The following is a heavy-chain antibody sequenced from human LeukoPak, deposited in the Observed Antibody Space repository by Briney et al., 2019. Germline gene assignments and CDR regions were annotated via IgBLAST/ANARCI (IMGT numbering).Heavy chain of an antibody. J-gene: IGHJ4*02. CDR1: GFSFDDYA. CDR3: AKYGRICSSTSCYYYFDY. Sequence: GRSLRLCCAASGFSFDDYAMHWVRQAPGKGLECFSCISGNSGSIGYADSVKGRFNISRDNAKNSLYLQMNSLRAEDTALYYCAKYGRICSSTSCYYYFDYWGQGTLVTVSS. V-gene: IGHV3-9*01. D-gene: IGHD2-2*01. CDR2: ISGNSGSI.